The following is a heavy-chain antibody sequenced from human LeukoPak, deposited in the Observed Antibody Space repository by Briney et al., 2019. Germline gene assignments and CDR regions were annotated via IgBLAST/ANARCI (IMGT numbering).Heavy chain of an antibody. V-gene: IGHV3-30-3*01. CDR2: ISYDGSNK. CDR3: ANIAVAGTFDY. D-gene: IGHD6-19*01. CDR1: GFTFSSYA. Sequence: TGGSLRLSCADSGFTFSSYAMHWVRQAPGKGLEWAAVISYDGSNKYYADSVKGRFTISRDNSKNTLYLQMNSLRAEDTAVYYCANIAVAGTFDYWGQGTLVTVSS. J-gene: IGHJ4*02.